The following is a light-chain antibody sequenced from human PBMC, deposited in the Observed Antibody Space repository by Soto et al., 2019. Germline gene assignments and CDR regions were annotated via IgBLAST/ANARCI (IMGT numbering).Light chain of an antibody. CDR2: GVT. CDR3: CSYAGSIYV. V-gene: IGLV2-11*01. CDR1: SSDVGGYNH. Sequence: QSALTQPRSVSGSPGRSVTISCTGTSSDVGGYNHVSWYQQHPGKAPKLMISGVTKRPSGVPDRFSGSKSGNTASLTISGLQAEDEADYYCCSYAGSIYVFGTGTKVTVL. J-gene: IGLJ1*01.